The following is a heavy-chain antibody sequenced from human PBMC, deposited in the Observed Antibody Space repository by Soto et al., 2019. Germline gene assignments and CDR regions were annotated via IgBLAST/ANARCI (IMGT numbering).Heavy chain of an antibody. Sequence: EVQLVESGGGLVKPGGSLRLSCAASGFTFSSYSMNWVRQAPGKELEWVSSITGSSSYIYYADSVKGRFTISRDNAKNSLYLQMNSLRAEDTAVYYCARDVYYYDSSAYWAYWGQGTLVTVSS. V-gene: IGHV3-21*02. CDR3: ARDVYYYDSSAYWAY. CDR2: ITGSSSYI. CDR1: GFTFSSYS. D-gene: IGHD3-22*01. J-gene: IGHJ4*02.